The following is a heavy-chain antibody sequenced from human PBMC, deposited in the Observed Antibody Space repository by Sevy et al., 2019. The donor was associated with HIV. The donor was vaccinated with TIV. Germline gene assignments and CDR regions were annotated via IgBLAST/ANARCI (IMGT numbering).Heavy chain of an antibody. D-gene: IGHD6-13*01. CDR3: AREKGQQLGH. J-gene: IGHJ4*02. CDR1: GFTFSGYV. V-gene: IGHV3-33*01. CDR2: IWYDGSNI. Sequence: GGSLRLSCAASGFTFSGYVMHWVRQAPGKGLEWVAVIWYDGSNINYGDSVKGRLTISRDNSKNTLLLQINSLRVEDTAVYYCAREKGQQLGHWGQGTLVTVSS.